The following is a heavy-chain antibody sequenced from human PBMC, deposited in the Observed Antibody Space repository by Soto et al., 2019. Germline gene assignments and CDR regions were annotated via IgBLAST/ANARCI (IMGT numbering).Heavy chain of an antibody. CDR2: ISWDGGST. CDR1: GFTFDDYT. J-gene: IGHJ6*02. V-gene: IGHV3-43*01. D-gene: IGHD6-13*01. Sequence: HPGGSLRLSCAASGFTFDDYTMHWVRQAPGKGLEWVSLISWDGGSTYYADSVKGRFTISRDNSKNSLYLQMNSLRTEDTALYYCAKDISWSSSWSYPYYYYYGMDVWGQGTTVTVSS. CDR3: AKDISWSSSWSYPYYYYYGMDV.